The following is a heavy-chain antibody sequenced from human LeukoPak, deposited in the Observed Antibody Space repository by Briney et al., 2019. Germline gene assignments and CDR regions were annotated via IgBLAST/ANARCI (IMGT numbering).Heavy chain of an antibody. D-gene: IGHD4-17*01. CDR2: IIPIFGTA. CDR1: GGTFSSYA. V-gene: IGHV1-69*05. CDR3: ARVFGGNGGYQHGGYYYYMDV. J-gene: IGHJ6*03. Sequence: ASVKVSCKASGGTFSSYAISWVRQAPGQGLEWMGGIIPIFGTANYAQKFQGRVTITTDESTSTAYMELSSLRSEDTAVYYCARVFGGNGGYQHGGYYYYMDVWGKGTTVTVSS.